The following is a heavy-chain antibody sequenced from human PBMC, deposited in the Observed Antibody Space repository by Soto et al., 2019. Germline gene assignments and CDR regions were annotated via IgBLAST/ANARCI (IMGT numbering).Heavy chain of an antibody. Sequence: QVQLVESGGGLVEPGGSLRLSCAASGFSVGDNYMTWIRQAPGKGLEWLSYSSSSGGYTNYADSVKGRFTISRDNAKNSLYLQMDSLRAADTAVYFCARSSGRRHVFTFDYGLDVWGKGTTVTVSS. J-gene: IGHJ6*04. CDR3: ARSSGRRHVFTFDYGLDV. D-gene: IGHD3-16*01. CDR2: SSSSGGYT. V-gene: IGHV3-11*06. CDR1: GFSVGDNY.